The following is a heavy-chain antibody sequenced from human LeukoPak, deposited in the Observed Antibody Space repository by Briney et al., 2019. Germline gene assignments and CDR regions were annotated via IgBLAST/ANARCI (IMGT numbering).Heavy chain of an antibody. J-gene: IGHJ6*03. CDR1: GYSFTSYW. CDR2: IYPGDSDT. D-gene: IGHD3-22*01. V-gene: IGHV5-51*01. Sequence: GESLKISCKGSGYSFTSYWIGWVRQMPGKGLEWMGIIYPGDSDTRYSPSFQGQVTISADKSISTAYLQWSSLKASDTAMYYCATRQDSSGLGRDYYYYYMDVWGKGTTVTVSS. CDR3: ATRQDSSGLGRDYYYYYMDV.